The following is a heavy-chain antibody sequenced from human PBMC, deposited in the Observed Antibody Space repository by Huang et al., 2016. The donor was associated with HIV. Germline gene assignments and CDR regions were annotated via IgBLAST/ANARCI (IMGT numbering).Heavy chain of an antibody. CDR3: ARMFKYDSGGYWGNDAFDI. J-gene: IGHJ3*02. CDR2: SSDSRST. D-gene: IGHD3-22*01. Sequence: QVQLQQWGAELLKPSETLSLTCAVSGGSFSGHYWTWIRQPPGRGLEWMGVSSDSRSTTYSPSLKSRVTISGDTSQSQFSLKLNSVTAADTAIYYCARMFKYDSGGYWGNDAFDIWGQGTMVTVSS. CDR1: GGSFSGHY. V-gene: IGHV4-34*02.